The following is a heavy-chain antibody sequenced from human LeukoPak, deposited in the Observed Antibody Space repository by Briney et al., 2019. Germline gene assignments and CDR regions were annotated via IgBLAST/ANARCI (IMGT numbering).Heavy chain of an antibody. Sequence: SETLSLTCTVSGGSISSGGYYWSWILQHPGNGLERISCVYYSGSTYYNTSLKSRVTISVETSKNQFSLKLSSVTAADSAVYYCARLEEQLELPDYWGQGTLVTVSS. CDR2: VYYSGST. CDR3: ARLEEQLELPDY. CDR1: GGSISSGGYY. D-gene: IGHD1-1*01. V-gene: IGHV4-31*03. J-gene: IGHJ4*02.